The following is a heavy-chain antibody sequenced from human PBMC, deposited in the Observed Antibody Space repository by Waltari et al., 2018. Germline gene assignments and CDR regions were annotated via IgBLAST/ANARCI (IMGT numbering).Heavy chain of an antibody. Sequence: QVQLVQSGAEVKKPGASVKFSCKASGYTFTGYYMHWVRQAPVHGLEWMGRINQNSGGTNYAQKFQGRVTMTRDTSISTAYRELSRLRSDDTAVYYCARERGSRAAAGTGAIWFDPWGQGTLVTVSS. CDR3: ARERGSRAAAGTGAIWFDP. CDR1: GYTFTGYY. CDR2: INQNSGGT. J-gene: IGHJ5*02. V-gene: IGHV1-2*06. D-gene: IGHD6-13*01.